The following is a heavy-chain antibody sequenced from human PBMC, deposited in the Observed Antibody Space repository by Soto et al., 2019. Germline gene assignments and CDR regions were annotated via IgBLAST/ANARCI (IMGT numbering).Heavy chain of an antibody. CDR3: AREPLWIGAGGFDY. D-gene: IGHD3-10*01. CDR1: GFPFSDYS. J-gene: IGHJ4*02. Sequence: QLQLVESGGSLVKPGGSLRLSCAASGFPFSDYSMSWIRQAPGKGLEWLSYISGSGTAIYYGDSVKGRFTISRDNAKNSVYLQMNSLRAEDTAVYYCAREPLWIGAGGFDYWGQGAQVTVSS. V-gene: IGHV3-11*01. CDR2: ISGSGTAI.